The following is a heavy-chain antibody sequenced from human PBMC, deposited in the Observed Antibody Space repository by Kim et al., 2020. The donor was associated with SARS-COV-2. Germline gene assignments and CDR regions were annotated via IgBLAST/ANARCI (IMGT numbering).Heavy chain of an antibody. CDR3: ARRSFAAAGHFDY. J-gene: IGHJ4*02. V-gene: IGHV3-23*01. CDR2: ITADAVKT. CDR1: GFTFSNHA. D-gene: IGHD6-13*01. Sequence: GGSLRLSCAGSGFTFSNHAMSWVRQAPGKGLEWVSAITADAVKTFFADSVKGRFSISRDNSENTLYLQMNSLRAEDTAIYYCARRSFAAAGHFDYWGQGTLVTVSS.